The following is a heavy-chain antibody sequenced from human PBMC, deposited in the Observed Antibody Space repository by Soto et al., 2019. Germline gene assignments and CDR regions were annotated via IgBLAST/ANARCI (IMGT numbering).Heavy chain of an antibody. D-gene: IGHD3-22*01. J-gene: IGHJ4*02. Sequence: ASVKVSCKASGYTFTSYAMHWVRQAPGQRLEWMGWINAGNGNTKYSQKFQGRVTITRDTSASTAYMELSSLRSEDTAVYYCARGSGVVVITYFDYWVQGTLVTVSS. V-gene: IGHV1-3*01. CDR3: ARGSGVVVITYFDY. CDR1: GYTFTSYA. CDR2: INAGNGNT.